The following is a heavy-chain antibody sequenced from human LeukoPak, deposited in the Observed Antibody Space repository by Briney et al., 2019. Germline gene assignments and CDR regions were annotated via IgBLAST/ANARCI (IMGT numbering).Heavy chain of an antibody. CDR1: GFTFSSYA. J-gene: IGHJ4*02. V-gene: IGHV3-23*01. D-gene: IGHD2-8*01. Sequence: PGGSLRLSCAGSGFTFSSYAMSCVRQAPGQGLEWVSVISDSGDYTSYADSVRGRFPISRDNSRNTLYLQMITLTPEDTAVYYCAKDTSIGKYCTNGVCSPFDYWGQGTLVTVSS. CDR2: ISDSGDYT. CDR3: AKDTSIGKYCTNGVCSPFDY.